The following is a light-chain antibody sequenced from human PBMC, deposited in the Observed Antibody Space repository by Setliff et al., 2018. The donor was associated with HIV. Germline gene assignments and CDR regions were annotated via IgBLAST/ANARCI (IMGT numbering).Light chain of an antibody. V-gene: IGLV2-14*01. CDR1: SSDVGGYDL. J-gene: IGLJ2*01. CDR2: EVS. Sequence: QSALAQPASVSGSPGQSITISCNGTSSDVGGYDLVSWYQQHPGKVPKIMIYEVSNRPSGVSNRFSGSKSGNTASLTISGLQAEDEADYYCGSYTDSRIVVFGGGTK. CDR3: GSYTDSRIVV.